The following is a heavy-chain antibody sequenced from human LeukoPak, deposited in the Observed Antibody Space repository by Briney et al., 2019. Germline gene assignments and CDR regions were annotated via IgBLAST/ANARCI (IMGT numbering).Heavy chain of an antibody. CDR1: GGTFSSYA. V-gene: IGHV1-69*05. Sequence: ASVKVSCKASGGTFSSYAISWVRQAPGQGLEWMGGIIPIFGTANYAQKFQGRVTITTDESTSTAYMELSSLRSEDTAVYYCGHSPKGNYYYYYMDVWGKGTTVTVSS. J-gene: IGHJ6*03. CDR3: GHSPKGNYYYYYMDV. CDR2: IIPIFGTA. D-gene: IGHD2-21*01.